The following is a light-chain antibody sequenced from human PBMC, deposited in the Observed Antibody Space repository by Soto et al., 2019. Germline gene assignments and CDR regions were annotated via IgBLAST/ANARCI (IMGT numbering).Light chain of an antibody. J-gene: IGLJ3*02. V-gene: IGLV3-21*04. Sequence: SYELTQPPSVSVAPGKTARITCGGNNIGSKSVHWYQQKPGQAPVLVIYYDSDRPSGIPERFSGSNSGNTATLTISRVEAGDEADYYCQVWDSSSAPWVFGGGTKVTVL. CDR1: NIGSKS. CDR2: YDS. CDR3: QVWDSSSAPWV.